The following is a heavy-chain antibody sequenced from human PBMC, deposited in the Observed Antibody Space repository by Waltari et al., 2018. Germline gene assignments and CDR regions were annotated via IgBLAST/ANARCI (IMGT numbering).Heavy chain of an antibody. V-gene: IGHV3-23*03. D-gene: IGHD3-22*01. Sequence: EVQLLESGGALVQPGWSLRLSCAASGFSFTSYAMVWVRQAPGKGLEWVSIIYSGGSTYDADSVKGRFTVSRDNSKNTLYLEMHSLRTEDTAVYYCARTGRGNHYDSSDFQYWGQGTLVTVSS. CDR2: IIYSGGST. CDR1: GFSFTSYA. J-gene: IGHJ1*01. CDR3: ARTGRGNHYDSSDFQY.